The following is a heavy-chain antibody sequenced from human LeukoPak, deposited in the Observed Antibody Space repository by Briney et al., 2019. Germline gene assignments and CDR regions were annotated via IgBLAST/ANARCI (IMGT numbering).Heavy chain of an antibody. CDR2: INHSGIT. Sequence: SETLSLTCTVSGGSISTSNYYWGWIRQPPGKGLEWIGEINHSGITNYNPSLKSRVTISLDTSKNQFSLKLSSVSAADTAVYYCARKGGGQLVNTRRWFDPWGQGTLVTVSS. CDR3: ARKGGGQLVNTRRWFDP. CDR1: GGSISTSNYY. D-gene: IGHD6-6*01. J-gene: IGHJ5*02. V-gene: IGHV4-39*07.